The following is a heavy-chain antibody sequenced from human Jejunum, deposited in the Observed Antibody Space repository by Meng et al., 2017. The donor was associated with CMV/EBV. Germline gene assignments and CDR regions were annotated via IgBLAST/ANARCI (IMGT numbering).Heavy chain of an antibody. V-gene: IGHV4-61*01. CDR3: ARVYGRESLGFYYGLDV. Sequence: SSGSFYWSWIRQPAGKGLEWIGFIDEVGSAYYNPSLRSRVTISIDTSKNQFSLRLSSVTAADTAVYFCARVYGRESLGFYYGLDVWGQGTTVTV. CDR2: IDEVGSA. J-gene: IGHJ6*02. CDR1: SSGSFY. D-gene: IGHD4-17*01.